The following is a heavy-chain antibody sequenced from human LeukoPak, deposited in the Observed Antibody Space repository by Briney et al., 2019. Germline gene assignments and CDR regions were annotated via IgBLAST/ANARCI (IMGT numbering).Heavy chain of an antibody. D-gene: IGHD4-17*01. CDR3: AKEGGQVTTGSFDY. Sequence: AGGSLRLSCAASGFTFSSYAMSWVRQAPGKGLEWVSAISGSGGSTYYADSVKGRFTISRDHSKHTLYLQMNSLRAEDTAVYYCAKEGGQVTTGSFDYWGQGTLVTVSS. J-gene: IGHJ4*02. V-gene: IGHV3-23*01. CDR2: ISGSGGST. CDR1: GFTFSSYA.